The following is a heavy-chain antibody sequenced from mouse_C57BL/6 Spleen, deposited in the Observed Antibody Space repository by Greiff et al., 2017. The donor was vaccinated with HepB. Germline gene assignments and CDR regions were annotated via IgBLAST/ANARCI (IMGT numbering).Heavy chain of an antibody. D-gene: IGHD3-3*01. V-gene: IGHV1-59*01. Sequence: VQLQQPGAELVRPGTSVKLSCKASGYTFTSYWMHWVKQRPGQGLEWIGVIDPSDSYTNYNQKFKGKATLTVDTSSSTAYMQLSSLTSEDSAVYYCARSRNWYFDVWGTGTTVTVSS. CDR1: GYTFTSYW. J-gene: IGHJ1*03. CDR2: IDPSDSYT. CDR3: ARSRNWYFDV.